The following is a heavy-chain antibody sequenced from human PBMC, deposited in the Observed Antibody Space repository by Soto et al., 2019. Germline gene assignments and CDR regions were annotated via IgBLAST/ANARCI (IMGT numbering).Heavy chain of an antibody. CDR3: ARAVLLWFGELLTGMDV. J-gene: IGHJ6*02. CDR1: GGSISSSNW. Sequence: SETLSLTCAVSGGSISSSNWWSWVRQPPGKGLEWIGEIYHSGSTNYNPSLKGRVTISVDKSKNQFSLKLSSVTAADTAVYYCARAVLLWFGELLTGMDVWGQGTTVTVSS. D-gene: IGHD3-10*01. V-gene: IGHV4-4*02. CDR2: IYHSGST.